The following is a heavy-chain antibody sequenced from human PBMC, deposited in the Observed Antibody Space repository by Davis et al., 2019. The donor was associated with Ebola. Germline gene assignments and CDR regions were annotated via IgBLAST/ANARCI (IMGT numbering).Heavy chain of an antibody. CDR1: GGSISSYY. Sequence: SETLSLTCTVSGGSISSYYWSWIRQPPGKGLEWIGEIYHSGSTNYNPSLKSRVTISVDTSKNQFSLKLSSVTAADTAVYYCARDGVDTAMVLDAFDIWGQGTMVTVSS. CDR2: IYHSGST. CDR3: ARDGVDTAMVLDAFDI. V-gene: IGHV4-34*01. J-gene: IGHJ3*02. D-gene: IGHD5-18*01.